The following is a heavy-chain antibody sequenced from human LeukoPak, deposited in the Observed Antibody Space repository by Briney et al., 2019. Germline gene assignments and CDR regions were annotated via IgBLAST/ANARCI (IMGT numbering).Heavy chain of an antibody. CDR1: GFTVSSNY. CDR2: IYSDGNT. CDR3: AKSGSPSDFDY. Sequence: GGSLRLSCAASGFTVSSNYMSWVRQAPGKGLEWVSFIYSDGNTYYADSVRGRFTISRDNSKNTLYLQMNSLRAEDTAVYYCAKSGSPSDFDYWGQGTLVIVSS. D-gene: IGHD1-26*01. V-gene: IGHV3-66*01. J-gene: IGHJ4*02.